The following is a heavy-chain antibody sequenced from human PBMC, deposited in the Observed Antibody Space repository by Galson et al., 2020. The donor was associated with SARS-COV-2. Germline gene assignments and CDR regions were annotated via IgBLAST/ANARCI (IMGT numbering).Heavy chain of an antibody. V-gene: IGHV3-30*04. CDR3: ARARIRSYRGGGYHYYGMDV. J-gene: IGHJ6*02. Sequence: GGSLRLSCATSGFSLTSHAMHWVRQAPGRGLEWVALISDDGSETYYADSVKGRFTISRDTSKSTLSLQLNGLRPGDTALYYCARARIRSYRGGGYHYYGMDVWGQGTTVTVSS. CDR1: GFSLTSHA. D-gene: IGHD3-10*01. CDR2: ISDDGSET.